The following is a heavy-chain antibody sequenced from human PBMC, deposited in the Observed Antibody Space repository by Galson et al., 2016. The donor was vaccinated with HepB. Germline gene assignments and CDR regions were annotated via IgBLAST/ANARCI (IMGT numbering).Heavy chain of an antibody. D-gene: IGHD3-10*01. CDR1: EFTASSNY. CDR2: ISDIGANT. Sequence: SLRLSCAAYEFTASSNYLNWIRQAPGKGLELVSAISDIGANTYHADFVKGRFTISRDNSKNTVYLQMNSLRVEDTAVYYCAARYGEFLMVFDYWGQGTLVTVSS. J-gene: IGHJ4*02. V-gene: IGHV3-23*01. CDR3: AARYGEFLMVFDY.